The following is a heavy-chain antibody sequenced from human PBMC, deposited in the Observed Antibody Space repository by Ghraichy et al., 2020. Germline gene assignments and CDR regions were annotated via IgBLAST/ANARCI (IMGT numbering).Heavy chain of an antibody. V-gene: IGHV4-59*01. D-gene: IGHD1-7*01. CDR2: IYYSGST. J-gene: IGHJ2*01. CDR1: GGSISSYY. Sequence: TLSLTCTVSGGSISSYYWSWIRQPPGKGLEWIGYIYYSGSTNYNPSLKSRVTISVDTSKNQFSLKLSSVTAADTAVYYCARGRGTGDWYFDLWGRGTLVTVSS. CDR3: ARGRGTGDWYFDL.